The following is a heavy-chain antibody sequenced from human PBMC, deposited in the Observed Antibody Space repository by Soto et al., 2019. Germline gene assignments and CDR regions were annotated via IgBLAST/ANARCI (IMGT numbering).Heavy chain of an antibody. V-gene: IGHV3-11*05. J-gene: IGHJ5*02. D-gene: IGHD3-9*01. CDR3: ARDSRNDILT. CDR1: GFTFSDYY. Sequence: QVQLVESGGGLVKPGGSLRLSCAASGFTFSDYYMSWIRQAPGKGLEWVSYISSSSSYTNYADSVKGRFTISRDNAKNSLYLQMNILRAEDTSVYYCARDSRNDILTWGQGTLVTVSS. CDR2: ISSSSSYT.